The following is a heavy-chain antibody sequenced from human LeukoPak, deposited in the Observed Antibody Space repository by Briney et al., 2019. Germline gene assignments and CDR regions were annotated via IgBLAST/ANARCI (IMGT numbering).Heavy chain of an antibody. J-gene: IGHJ4*02. V-gene: IGHV4-59*08. CDR1: GGSISSYY. CDR3: ASRYFCSSTSCYTFDY. D-gene: IGHD2-2*02. CDR2: IYYSGST. Sequence: SETLSLTCTVSGGSISSYYWSWIRQPPGKGLEWIGYIYYSGSTNYNPSLKSRVTISVDTSKNQSSLKVSSVTAADTDVYYCASRYFCSSTSCYTFDYWGQGTLVTVSS.